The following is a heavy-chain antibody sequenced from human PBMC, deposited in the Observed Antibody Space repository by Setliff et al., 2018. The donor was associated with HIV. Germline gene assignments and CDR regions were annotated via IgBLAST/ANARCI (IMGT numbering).Heavy chain of an antibody. CDR3: ASSAGAVPTTAPYGDYYYYFYMDV. CDR1: GGIFSRFA. Sequence: SVKVSCKASGGIFSRFAFSWVRQAPGQGLEWIGGIIPIFGTPNYAQKFQGRVTITTGESTNTVYMELYSLTSEDTAIYYCASSAGAVPTTAPYGDYYYYFYMDVWGKGTTVTVSS. D-gene: IGHD1-1*01. V-gene: IGHV1-69*05. J-gene: IGHJ6*03. CDR2: IIPIFGTP.